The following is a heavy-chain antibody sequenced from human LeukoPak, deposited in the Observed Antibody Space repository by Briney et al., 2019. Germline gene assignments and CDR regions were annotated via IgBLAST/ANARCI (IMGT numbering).Heavy chain of an antibody. CDR1: GGTFSSYA. J-gene: IGHJ6*03. CDR3: ARARFLLWSGNRPYFYYMDV. Sequence: ASVKVSCKFSGGTFSSYAISWVRQAPGQGLEWMGRIVPIFGTTNYAQKFQDRVTTTADDSTSTVFMELSSLKSEDTAVYYCARARFLLWSGNRPYFYYMDVWGKGTTVIVAS. V-gene: IGHV1-69*15. D-gene: IGHD3-3*01. CDR2: IVPIFGTT.